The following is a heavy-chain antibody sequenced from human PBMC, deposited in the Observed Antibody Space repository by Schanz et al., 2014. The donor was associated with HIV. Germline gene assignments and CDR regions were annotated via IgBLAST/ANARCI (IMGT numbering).Heavy chain of an antibody. V-gene: IGHV3-30*18. Sequence: QVQLVESGGGVVQPGKSLRLSCAASGFSFSSYGMHWVRQAPGKGLEWVAGISYDGSNKYYADSVKGRFTISRDNSKNTLYLQMNSLRAEDTAVYYCAKDPNDREKAFDYWGQGTLVTVSS. CDR2: ISYDGSNK. CDR3: AKDPNDREKAFDY. CDR1: GFSFSSYG. D-gene: IGHD3-22*01. J-gene: IGHJ4*02.